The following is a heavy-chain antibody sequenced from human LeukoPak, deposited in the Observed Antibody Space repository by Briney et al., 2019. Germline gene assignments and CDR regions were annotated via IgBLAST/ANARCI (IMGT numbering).Heavy chain of an antibody. Sequence: GGSLRLSCAASGFTFSSYAMHWVRQAPGQGLEWVAVISYDGSNKYYADSMKGRFTISRDNSKNTLYLQMNSLRAEDTAVYYCARDRDGYDSSGYYYWGQGTLVTVSS. D-gene: IGHD3-22*01. CDR2: ISYDGSNK. CDR1: GFTFSSYA. J-gene: IGHJ4*02. V-gene: IGHV3-30-3*01. CDR3: ARDRDGYDSSGYYY.